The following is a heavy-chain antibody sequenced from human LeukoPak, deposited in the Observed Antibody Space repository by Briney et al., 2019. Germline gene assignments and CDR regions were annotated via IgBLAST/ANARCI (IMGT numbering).Heavy chain of an antibody. J-gene: IGHJ4*02. D-gene: IGHD3-10*01. CDR1: LFNVYDFA. V-gene: IGHV3-43*01. CDR3: ARGLGGLE. Sequence: GGSLRLSCAGSLFNVYDFAMHGVRQTRAKGLEWVAGISWDEDRTYYVDSVKGRFPISRDNSKHSLYLQMNSLRSDGTALYYCARGLGGLEWGRETLVRVSS. CDR2: ISWDEDRT.